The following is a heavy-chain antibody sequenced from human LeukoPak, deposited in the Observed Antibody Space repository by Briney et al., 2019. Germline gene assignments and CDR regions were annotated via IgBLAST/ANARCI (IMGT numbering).Heavy chain of an antibody. D-gene: IGHD3-16*02. CDR2: IIPIFGTA. J-gene: IGHJ6*03. CDR3: ARDRGTYDYVWGSYRYGDYYYYMDV. CDR1: GGTFSSYA. V-gene: IGHV1-69*06. Sequence: SVNVSCTASGGTFSSYAISWVRQAPGQGLEWMGGIIPIFGTANYAQKFQGRVTITADKSTSTAYMELSSLRSEDTAVYYCARDRGTYDYVWGSYRYGDYYYYMDVWGKGTTVTVSS.